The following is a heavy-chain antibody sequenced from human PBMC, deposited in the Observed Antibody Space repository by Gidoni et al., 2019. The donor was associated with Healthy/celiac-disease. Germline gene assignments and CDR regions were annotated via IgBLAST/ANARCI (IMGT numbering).Heavy chain of an antibody. CDR1: GGSISSSNW. CDR3: ARDGHYYGSGSYYTGRLSYWFDP. V-gene: IGHV4-4*02. D-gene: IGHD3-10*01. Sequence: QVQLQESGPGLVKPSGTLSLTCAVSGGSISSSNWWSWVRQPPGKGLEWIGEIYHSGSTNYNPSLKSRVTISVDKSKNQFSLKLSSVTAADTAVYYCARDGHYYGSGSYYTGRLSYWFDPWGQGTLVTVSS. CDR2: IYHSGST. J-gene: IGHJ5*02.